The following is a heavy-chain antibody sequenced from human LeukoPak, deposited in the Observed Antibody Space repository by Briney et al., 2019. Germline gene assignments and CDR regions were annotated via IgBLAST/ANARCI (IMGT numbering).Heavy chain of an antibody. V-gene: IGHV4-59*01. Sequence: SETLSLTCTVSGRSISSYYWSWIRQPPGKGLEWIGSIYYSGTTNYNPSLKSRVTISVDTSKNQFSLRLSSVTAADTAVYYCARGAEYSFGSPGTYYFDYWGQGTLVTVSS. CDR2: IYYSGTT. J-gene: IGHJ4*02. D-gene: IGHD5-18*01. CDR3: ARGAEYSFGSPGTYYFDY. CDR1: GRSISSYY.